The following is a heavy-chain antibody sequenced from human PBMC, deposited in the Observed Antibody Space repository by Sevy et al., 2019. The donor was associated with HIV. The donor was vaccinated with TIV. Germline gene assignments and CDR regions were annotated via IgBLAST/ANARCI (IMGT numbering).Heavy chain of an antibody. J-gene: IGHJ4*02. CDR3: AKNTATVGTGGFDY. V-gene: IGHV3-30*02. CDR2: IQYDGSNK. Sequence: GGSLRLSCAASGFTFSYSGMHWVRQAPGKGLEWVTFIQYDGSNKYYADSVKGRFTISRDNSKNTLCLQMNSLRRDDTAVYYCAKNTATVGTGGFDYWGQGTLVTVSS. D-gene: IGHD6-13*01. CDR1: GFTFSYSG.